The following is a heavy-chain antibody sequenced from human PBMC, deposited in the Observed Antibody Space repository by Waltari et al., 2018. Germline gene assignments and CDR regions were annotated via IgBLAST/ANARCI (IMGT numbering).Heavy chain of an antibody. Sequence: QVQLQESGPGLVKPSETLSLTCAVSGYSISSGYYWGWIRQPPGKGLEWIGSIYHSGSTYDNPSLKSRVTISVDTSKNQFSLKLSSVTAADTAVYYCARHDYGDYTYFDYWGQGTLVTVSS. J-gene: IGHJ4*02. V-gene: IGHV4-38-2*01. CDR1: GYSISSGYY. CDR2: IYHSGST. D-gene: IGHD4-17*01. CDR3: ARHDYGDYTYFDY.